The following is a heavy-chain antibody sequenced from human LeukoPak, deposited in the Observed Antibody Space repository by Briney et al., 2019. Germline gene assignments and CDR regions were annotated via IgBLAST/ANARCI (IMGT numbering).Heavy chain of an antibody. D-gene: IGHD4-11*01. CDR1: DDSITMYY. CDR3: ARGRVSSSTWYSTYYYYFYMDV. Sequence: SETLSLTCTVSDDSITMYYWTWIRQPPGKGLEWIGYVDHTGSTKFNPSLNGRVSISRDTSKNPFSLRLRSVTAADTAVYFCARGRVSSSTWYSTYYYYFYMDVWGKGTTVTVSS. CDR2: VDHTGST. V-gene: IGHV4-59*01. J-gene: IGHJ6*03.